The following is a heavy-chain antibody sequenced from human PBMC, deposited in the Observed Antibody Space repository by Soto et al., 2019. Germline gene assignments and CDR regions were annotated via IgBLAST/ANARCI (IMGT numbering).Heavy chain of an antibody. V-gene: IGHV4-31*03. D-gene: IGHD5-18*01. J-gene: IGHJ4*02. CDR3: ARGTRGYRFVNARDLDY. CDR1: GGSISSGVYY. CDR2: IYYSGST. Sequence: QVQLQESGPGLVKPSQTLSLTCTVSGGSISSGVYYWNWIRQLPGKGLEWIRYIYYSGSTYYSPSIKRRVTISVDTSKNHFSLNVSSVTAADTAVYFCARGTRGYRFVNARDLDYWGQGTLATVSS.